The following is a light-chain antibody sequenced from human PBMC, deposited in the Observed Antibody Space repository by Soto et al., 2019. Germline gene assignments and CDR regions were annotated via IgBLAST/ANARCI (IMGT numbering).Light chain of an antibody. CDR3: QQRSSWPRT. J-gene: IGKJ2*01. Sequence: EIVLTQSPATLSLSPGERATLSCRASQSVSSYLGWYQQKPGQAPRLLIYDASNRATGIPARFSGSGSGTDFTLTISSREPEDFAVYYCQQRSSWPRTFGQGTKLEI. CDR1: QSVSSY. CDR2: DAS. V-gene: IGKV3-11*01.